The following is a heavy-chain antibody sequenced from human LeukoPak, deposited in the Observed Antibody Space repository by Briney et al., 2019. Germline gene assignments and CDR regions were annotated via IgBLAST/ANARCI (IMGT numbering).Heavy chain of an antibody. CDR1: NGSLGGDY. CDR3: ARGPLSDIVVVPAAILAIISFYMDV. V-gene: IGHV4-34*01. CDR2: INHSGYT. D-gene: IGHD2-2*01. J-gene: IGHJ6*03. Sequence: SETLSLTCAVYNGSLGGDYWSWIRQPPGKGLEWIGEINHSGYTNYNPSLESRVTISVDTSKNQFSLKLSSVTAADSAVYYCARGPLSDIVVVPAAILAIISFYMDVWGKGTTVTVSS.